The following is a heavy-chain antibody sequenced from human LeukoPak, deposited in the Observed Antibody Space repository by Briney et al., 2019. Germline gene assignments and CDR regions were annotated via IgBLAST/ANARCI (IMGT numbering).Heavy chain of an antibody. J-gene: IGHJ4*02. Sequence: GGSMRLSCAASGFTFSRYSMHWVRQAPGKGLEWVAVISYDGSKKYNEDSVKGRFTISRDNSKSTVYLQVNSLRSEDTAVFYCARDPLNRRWGSYYFDYWGQGTLVTVSS. CDR2: ISYDGSKK. CDR1: GFTFSRYS. V-gene: IGHV3-30-3*01. D-gene: IGHD7-27*01. CDR3: ARDPLNRRWGSYYFDY.